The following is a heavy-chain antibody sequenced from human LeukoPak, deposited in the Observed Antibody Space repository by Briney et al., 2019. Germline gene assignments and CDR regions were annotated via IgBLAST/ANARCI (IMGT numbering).Heavy chain of an antibody. Sequence: PGGSLRLSCGASGFTFSSYGMHWVRQAPGKGLEWVAVISYDGSNKYYADSVKGRFTISRDNSKNTLYLQMNSLRAEDTAVYYCAKSPYDFWSGYPEFDPWGQGTLVTVSS. CDR3: AKSPYDFWSGYPEFDP. V-gene: IGHV3-30*18. CDR1: GFTFSSYG. J-gene: IGHJ5*02. D-gene: IGHD3-3*01. CDR2: ISYDGSNK.